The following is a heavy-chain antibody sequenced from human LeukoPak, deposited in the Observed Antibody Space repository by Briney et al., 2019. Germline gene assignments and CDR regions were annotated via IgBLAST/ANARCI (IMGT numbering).Heavy chain of an antibody. CDR1: GGSISNSNYY. D-gene: IGHD3-22*01. CDR3: ARDIVNTYYYDSSGYPLEYYFDY. Sequence: PSETLSLTCTVSGGSISNSNYYWGWIRQPPGKGLDWIGSIYYSGSTYYNPSLKSRVTISVDTSKNQFSLKLSSVTAADTAVYYCARDIVNTYYYDSSGYPLEYYFDYWGQGTLVTVSS. J-gene: IGHJ4*02. V-gene: IGHV4-39*07. CDR2: IYYSGST.